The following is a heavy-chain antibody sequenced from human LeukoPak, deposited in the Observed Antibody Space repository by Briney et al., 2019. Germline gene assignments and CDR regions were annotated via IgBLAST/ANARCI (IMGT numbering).Heavy chain of an antibody. CDR1: GCIFTSYW. V-gene: IGHV5-51*01. CDR2: IYRDGSDT. CDR3: AIDTNNYYGSGSFDY. J-gene: IGHJ4*02. D-gene: IGHD3-10*01. Sequence: GESLQISCKGSGCIFTSYWIGWGRQLPGKGLEWMGIIYRDGSDTRYSPSFQGPVTLSADKSISTAYLQWSSLKASDTAMYYCAIDTNNYYGSGSFDYWGQGTLVTVSS.